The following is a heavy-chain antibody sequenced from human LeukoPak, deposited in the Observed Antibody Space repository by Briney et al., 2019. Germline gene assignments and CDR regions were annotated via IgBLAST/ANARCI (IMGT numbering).Heavy chain of an antibody. J-gene: IGHJ4*02. CDR3: ARGRPPIRRTYYFDY. CDR1: GYTFTSYG. CDR2: ISAYNGNT. Sequence: ASVKVSCRASGYTFTSYGISWVRQAPGQGLEWMGWISAYNGNTNYAQKLQGRVTMTTDTFTSTAYMELRSLRSDDTAVYYCARGRPPIRRTYYFDYWGQGTLVTVSS. D-gene: IGHD3-9*01. V-gene: IGHV1-18*01.